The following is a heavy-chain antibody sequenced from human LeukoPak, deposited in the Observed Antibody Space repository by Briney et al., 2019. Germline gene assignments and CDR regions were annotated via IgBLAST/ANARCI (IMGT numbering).Heavy chain of an antibody. CDR1: GYTFISYQ. V-gene: IGHV1-46*01. J-gene: IGHJ6*02. D-gene: IGHD6-6*01. CDR2: INPTGGST. Sequence: ASVKVSCKASGYTFISYQMHWVRQAPGQGLEWMGIINPTGGSTSHAQKFQGRVTMTRDTSTSTAYMELSSLRSEDTAVYYCARGGSSIAARRDYYYGMDVWGQGTAVTVSS. CDR3: ARGGSSIAARRDYYYGMDV.